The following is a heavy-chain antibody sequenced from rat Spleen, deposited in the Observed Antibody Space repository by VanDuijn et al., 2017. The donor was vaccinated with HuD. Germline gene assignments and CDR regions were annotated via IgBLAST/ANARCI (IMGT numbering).Heavy chain of an antibody. J-gene: IGHJ2*01. CDR1: GFTFNNYG. CDR3: ARRHYGYTDYFDY. D-gene: IGHD1-9*01. V-gene: IGHV5-29*01. CDR2: ISYGDSSGHSST. Sequence: EVQLVESGGGLVQPERSLKLSCAASGFTFNNYGLAWVRQAPRKGLEWVATISYGDSSGHSSTYYRDSVKGRFTISRDNAKSTLSLQMDSLRSEDTATYYCARRHYGYTDYFDYWGQGVMVTVSS.